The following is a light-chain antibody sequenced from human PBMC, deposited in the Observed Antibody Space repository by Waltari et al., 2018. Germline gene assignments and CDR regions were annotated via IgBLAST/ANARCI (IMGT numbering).Light chain of an antibody. V-gene: IGKV3-11*01. J-gene: IGKJ4*01. CDR3: QQRSNWPLT. CDR1: QSISSW. Sequence: TQSPSTLSASVGDRVTITCRASQSISSWLAWYQQKPGQAPRLPIYDASNRATGIPARFSGSGSGTDFTLTISSLEPEDFAVYYCQQRSNWPLTFGGGTK. CDR2: DAS.